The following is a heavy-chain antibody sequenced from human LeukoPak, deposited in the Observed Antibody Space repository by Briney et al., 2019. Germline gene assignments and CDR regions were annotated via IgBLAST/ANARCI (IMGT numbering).Heavy chain of an antibody. CDR3: ATSSSRPGGDY. CDR1: GFTVSGNY. V-gene: IGHV3-53*01. J-gene: IGHJ4*02. Sequence: GGSLRLSCAASGFTVSGNYMSWVRQAPGKGLEWVSVIYSGGSTYYADSVKGRFTISRDNSKNTLYPQMNSLRAEDTAVYYCATSSSRPGGDYWGQGTLVTVSS. CDR2: IYSGGST. D-gene: IGHD2-2*01.